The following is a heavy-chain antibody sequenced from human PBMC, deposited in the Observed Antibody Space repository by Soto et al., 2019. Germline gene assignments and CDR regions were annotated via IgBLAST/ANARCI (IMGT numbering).Heavy chain of an antibody. Sequence: RCVIQAPGKGLEWVSLIGESGTPTYYADSVKGRFTISRDNSGNTLFLEMYSLRAEDTAVYYCARYIPGVRYYGMDVWGEGTTVTVSS. D-gene: IGHD2-2*01. CDR2: IGESGTPT. V-gene: IGHV3-23*01. CDR3: ARYIPGVRYYGMDV. J-gene: IGHJ6*04.